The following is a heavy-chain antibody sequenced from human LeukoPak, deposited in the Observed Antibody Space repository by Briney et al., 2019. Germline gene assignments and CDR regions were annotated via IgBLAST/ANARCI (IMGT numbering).Heavy chain of an antibody. CDR1: GYTFTSYG. CDR3: ARGLSPLDV. J-gene: IGHJ6*04. Sequence: ASVKLSCKASGYTFTSYGISWVRQAPGQGLEWMGWISAYNSNTNYAQKLQGRVTMTTDTSTSTAYMELRSVRSDESAVYYCARGLSPLDVWGKGTTVTISS. V-gene: IGHV1-18*01. CDR2: ISAYNSNT.